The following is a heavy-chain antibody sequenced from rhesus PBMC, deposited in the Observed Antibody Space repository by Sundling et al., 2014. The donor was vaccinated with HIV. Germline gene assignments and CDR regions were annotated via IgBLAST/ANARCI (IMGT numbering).Heavy chain of an antibody. CDR2: ISGSGGSI. D-gene: IGHD6-31*01. V-gene: IGHV4-173*01. J-gene: IGHJ4*01. CDR1: GVSISSYW. Sequence: QVHLQESGPGVVKPSETLSLTCTVSGVSISSYWWSWIRQPPGKGLEWIGRISGSGGSIEYNPSLKSRVTISTDTSKNQFSLKLKSVIAADTAVYFCSRRWPAAPDFDFWGPGVLVTVSS. CDR3: SRRWPAAPDFDF.